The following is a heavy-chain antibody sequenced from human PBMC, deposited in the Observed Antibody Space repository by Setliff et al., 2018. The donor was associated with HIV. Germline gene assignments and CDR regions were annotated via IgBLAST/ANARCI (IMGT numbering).Heavy chain of an antibody. CDR2: VTPILHTT. Sequence: ASVKVSCKSSGDTFSTYVFTWVRQAPGQGLEWMGGVTPILHTTNYAQKFQGRVTITADISTRTVYMELSSLASEDTAIYYCARDHQTMLWLDYWGQGTLVTVSS. CDR3: ARDHQTMLWLDY. V-gene: IGHV1-69*10. D-gene: IGHD2-21*01. J-gene: IGHJ4*02. CDR1: GDTFSTYV.